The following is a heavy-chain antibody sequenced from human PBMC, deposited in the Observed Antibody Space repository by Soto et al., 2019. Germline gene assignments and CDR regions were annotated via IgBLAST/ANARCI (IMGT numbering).Heavy chain of an antibody. D-gene: IGHD6-19*01. CDR2: ISAYTGNT. J-gene: IGHJ4*02. CDR3: AREGGSGWYSY. Sequence: QVQLVQSVAEVKKPGASVKVYCKASCYTFTSYGISWVRQAPRQGLEWMLWISAYTGNTKYAQQLQCRVTMSTDRCTSRAYGELTSMRSDDTVLYYCAREGGSGWYSYFGQGSLVTVSS. CDR1: CYTFTSYG. V-gene: IGHV1-18*01.